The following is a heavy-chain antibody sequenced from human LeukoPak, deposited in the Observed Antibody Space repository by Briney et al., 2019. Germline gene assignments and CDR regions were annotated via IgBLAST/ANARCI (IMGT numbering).Heavy chain of an antibody. CDR3: ARDCSGGSCFSGPFEY. Sequence: PSETLSLTCTVSGGSISYSSYYWGWISQPPGTGPEWIGSIYYTGSSYYNPSLKSRFTISVHMFKNQFSLKLRSVTAADTAVYYCARDCSGGSCFSGPFEYWGQGTLVTVSS. CDR2: IYYTGSS. CDR1: GGSISYSSYY. D-gene: IGHD2-15*01. V-gene: IGHV4-39*02. J-gene: IGHJ4*02.